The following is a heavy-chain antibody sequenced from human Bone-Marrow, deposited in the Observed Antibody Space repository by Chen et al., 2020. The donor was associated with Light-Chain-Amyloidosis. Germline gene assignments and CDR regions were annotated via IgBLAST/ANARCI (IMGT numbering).Heavy chain of an antibody. J-gene: IGHJ4*02. CDR1: GFSVSNNY. D-gene: IGHD2-8*01. V-gene: IGHV3-53*01. Sequence: EVQLVQSGGGLIQTGGSVRLSCAVSGFSVSNNYMSWVRQAPGKGLEWVSLIYSGGSTYYSDSVKGRFTIFRDNSKNTLWLQMNSLRADDTAIYYCAANSAKTNWGQGTLVTVSS. CDR2: IYSGGST. CDR3: AANSAKTN.